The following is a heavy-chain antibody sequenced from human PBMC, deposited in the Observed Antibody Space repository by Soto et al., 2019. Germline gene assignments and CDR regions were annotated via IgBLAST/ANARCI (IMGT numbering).Heavy chain of an antibody. V-gene: IGHV1-3*01. Sequence: SVKVSCKASGYSFTTYAMHWARQAPGQGLEWMGWINAGNGIPKYSRKFQDRVTISRDTSASTAYMELSSLRSEDTAVYYCAEDSSGYYDWGQGTLVTVSS. CDR2: INAGNGIP. J-gene: IGHJ4*02. CDR3: AEDSSGYYD. D-gene: IGHD3-22*01. CDR1: GYSFTTYA.